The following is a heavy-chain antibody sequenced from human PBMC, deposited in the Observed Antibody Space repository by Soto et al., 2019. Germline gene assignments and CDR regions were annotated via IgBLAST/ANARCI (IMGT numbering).Heavy chain of an antibody. J-gene: IGHJ6*02. D-gene: IGHD6-6*01. V-gene: IGHV3-23*01. CDR1: GFTFSSYA. Sequence: GESLKISCAASGFTFSSYAMSWVRQAPGKGLEWVSAISGSGGSTYYADSVKGRFTISRDNSKNTLYLQMNSLRAEDTAVYYCAKEYSSSSVDYYYYGMDVWGQGTTVTVSS. CDR2: ISGSGGST. CDR3: AKEYSSSSVDYYYYGMDV.